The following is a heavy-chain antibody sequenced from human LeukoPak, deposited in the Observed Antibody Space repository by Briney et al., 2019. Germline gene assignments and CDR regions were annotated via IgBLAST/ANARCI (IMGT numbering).Heavy chain of an antibody. D-gene: IGHD3-10*01. CDR1: GFTVSSNY. V-gene: IGHV3-53*01. J-gene: IGHJ5*02. Sequence: PGGSLRLSCAASGFTVSSNYMSWVRQAPGKGPEWVSVIYSGGSTYYADSVKGRFTISRDNSKNTLYLQMNSLRAEDTAVYYCAKDRVGYYGSGSSRFDPWGQGTLVTVSS. CDR2: IYSGGST. CDR3: AKDRVGYYGSGSSRFDP.